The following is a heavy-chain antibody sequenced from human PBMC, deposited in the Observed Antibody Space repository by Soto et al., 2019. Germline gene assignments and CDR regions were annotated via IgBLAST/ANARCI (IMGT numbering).Heavy chain of an antibody. J-gene: IGHJ6*02. V-gene: IGHV3-48*02. CDR3: VRNNYGMDV. CDR1: GFTFSSYA. Sequence: GGSLRLSCVASGFTFSSYAMGWVRLAPGRGLEYLSYITAAAGTIYYADSVKGRFTISRDDAKNSLYLQMNSLRDEDTAVYYCVRNNYGMDVWGQGTAVTVSS. CDR2: ITAAAGTI.